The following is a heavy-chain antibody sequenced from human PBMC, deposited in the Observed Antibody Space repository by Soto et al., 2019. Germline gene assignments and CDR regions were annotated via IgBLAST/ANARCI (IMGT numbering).Heavy chain of an antibody. J-gene: IGHJ4*02. CDR1: GGSISSYY. Sequence: TSETLSLTCTVSGGSISSYYWSWIRQPPGKGLEWIGYIYYSGSTNYSPSLKSRVTISVDKSKNQFSLKLSSVTAADTAVYYCARVAVAGTGVDYWGQGTLVTVSS. V-gene: IGHV4-59*12. D-gene: IGHD6-19*01. CDR3: ARVAVAGTGVDY. CDR2: IYYSGST.